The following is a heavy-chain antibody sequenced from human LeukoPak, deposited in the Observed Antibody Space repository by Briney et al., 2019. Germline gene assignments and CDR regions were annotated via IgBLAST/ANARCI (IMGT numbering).Heavy chain of an antibody. CDR1: GFIFSSYG. Sequence: GGSPRLSCRASGFIFSSYGMAWGRQAPGKGLEWVSTMSAGGENTHYADSVNGRFTISRDNSKDILYLEMYSLRAEDTAVYYCTKDAGPTFNWFDPWGQGTRVTVSS. V-gene: IGHV3-23*01. D-gene: IGHD1-14*01. CDR2: MSAGGENT. J-gene: IGHJ5*02. CDR3: TKDAGPTFNWFDP.